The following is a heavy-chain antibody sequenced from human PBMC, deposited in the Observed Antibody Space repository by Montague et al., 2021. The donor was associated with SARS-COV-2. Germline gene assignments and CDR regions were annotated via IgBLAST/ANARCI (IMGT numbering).Heavy chain of an antibody. CDR3: ARGAPGY. D-gene: IGHD1-1*01. CDR2: INYSGST. Sequence: SETLSLTCAVYGGSFSNYHWTWIRQSPGRGLEWIGQINYSGSTKYKPSLRSRVTISIDTSKNQFSLKLTSVTAADTAVYYCARGAPGYWGQGTLVTVSS. V-gene: IGHV4-34*01. CDR1: GGSFSNYH. J-gene: IGHJ4*02.